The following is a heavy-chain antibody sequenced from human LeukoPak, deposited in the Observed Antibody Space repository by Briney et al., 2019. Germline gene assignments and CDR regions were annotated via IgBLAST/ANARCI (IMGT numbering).Heavy chain of an antibody. CDR3: AKDWPSSGIYYGQFDF. CDR1: GFTFSSHD. J-gene: IGHJ4*02. V-gene: IGHV3-23*01. D-gene: IGHD1-26*01. Sequence: GGSLRLSCVGSGFTFSSHDMIWVRQAPGKGLEWVSDIGGRDTRINYADSVKGRFTISRDNSKNTVYLQMSSLRAEDTAVYYCAKDWPSSGIYYGQFDFWGQGTLVTVSS. CDR2: IGGRDTRI.